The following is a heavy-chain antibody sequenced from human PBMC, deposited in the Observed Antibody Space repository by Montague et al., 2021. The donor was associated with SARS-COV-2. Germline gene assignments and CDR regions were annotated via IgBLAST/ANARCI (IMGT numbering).Heavy chain of an antibody. J-gene: IGHJ4*02. CDR1: GGSISSSSYN. V-gene: IGHV4-39*07. CDR3: ARGRFSYMIVVVIRGPLDY. Sequence: SETLSLTCTVSGGSISSSSYNWGWIRQPPGKGLEWIGSNIYSGSTYYKPSIQSRVTIAADTSKNQFSLKLSTATAADTAVYYGARGRFSYMIVVVIRGPLDYWGQGTLVTVSS. CDR2: NIYSGST. D-gene: IGHD3-22*01.